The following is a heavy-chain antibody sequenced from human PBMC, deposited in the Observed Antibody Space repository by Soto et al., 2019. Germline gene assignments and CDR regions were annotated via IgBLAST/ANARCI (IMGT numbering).Heavy chain of an antibody. Sequence: GGSLRLSCAASGFTLSNAWMSWVRQAPGKGLEWVGRIKSKTDGGTTDYAAPVKGRFTISRDDSKNTLYLQMNSLKTEDTAVYYCTAPGNQWSYGMDVWGQGTTVTVSS. D-gene: IGHD2-15*01. CDR2: IKSKTDGGTT. CDR3: TAPGNQWSYGMDV. V-gene: IGHV3-15*01. CDR1: GFTLSNAW. J-gene: IGHJ6*02.